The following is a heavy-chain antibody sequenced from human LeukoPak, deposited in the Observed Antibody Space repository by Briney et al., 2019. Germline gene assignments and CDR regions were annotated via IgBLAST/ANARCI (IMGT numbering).Heavy chain of an antibody. D-gene: IGHD3-10*01. CDR2: ITDSGVST. CDR3: AKMTDARGRYGSGSH. Sequence: PGGSLRLSCAASGFTFSNFAMSWVRQAPGKGLEWVSGITDSGVSTFYADSLSGRFTISRDNSKNTLYLQMKNLRAADTATYYCAKMTDARGRYGSGSHWGQGTLVAVSS. J-gene: IGHJ4*01. V-gene: IGHV3-23*01. CDR1: GFTFSNFA.